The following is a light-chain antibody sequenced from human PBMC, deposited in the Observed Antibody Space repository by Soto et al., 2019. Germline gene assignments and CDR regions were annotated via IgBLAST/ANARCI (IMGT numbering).Light chain of an antibody. J-gene: IGKJ2*01. CDR3: QQYNNWPHT. CDR1: QSVSSN. CDR2: GAS. Sequence: EIVMTQSPATLSVSPGERATLSCRASQSVSSNLAWYQQKPGQAPRLLIYGASTRATGIPARFSGSGSGTEFTITISSLQSEDFAVYYFQQYNNWPHTFGQGTKLEIK. V-gene: IGKV3-15*01.